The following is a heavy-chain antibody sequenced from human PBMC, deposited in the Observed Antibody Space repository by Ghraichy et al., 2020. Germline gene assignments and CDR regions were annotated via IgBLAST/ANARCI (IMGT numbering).Heavy chain of an antibody. Sequence: ASVKVSCKASGYTFTSYDINWVRQATGQGLEWMGWMNPNSGNTGYAQKFQGRVTMTRNTSISTAYMELSSLRSEDTAVYYCARGLKSGWLIFFNYWGQGTLVTVSS. D-gene: IGHD6-19*01. CDR1: GYTFTSYD. J-gene: IGHJ4*02. V-gene: IGHV1-8*01. CDR2: MNPNSGNT. CDR3: ARGLKSGWLIFFNY.